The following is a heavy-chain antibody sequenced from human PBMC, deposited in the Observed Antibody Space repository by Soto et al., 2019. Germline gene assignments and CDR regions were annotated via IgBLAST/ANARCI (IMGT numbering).Heavy chain of an antibody. CDR1: GGPISRGGYY. CDR2: IFYTGST. CDR3: ASIYSVNYLAYFAY. D-gene: IGHD6-13*01. V-gene: IGHV4-31*03. J-gene: IGHJ4*02. Sequence: PSETLSLTCTVSGGPISRGGYYWSWIRQHPGKGLECIGYIFYTGSTYYNPTLKSRVTMPVGTPKRRFYLNLSTLTSADTPVYSCASIYSVNYLAYFAYWGQGVLVPV.